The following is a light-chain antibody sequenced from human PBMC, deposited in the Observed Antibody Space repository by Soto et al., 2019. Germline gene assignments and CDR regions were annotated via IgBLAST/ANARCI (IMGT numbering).Light chain of an antibody. CDR1: SRDVGGYNY. J-gene: IGLJ1*01. V-gene: IGLV2-14*01. CDR2: EVS. Sequence: QSALTQPASVSGSPGQSITISCTGTSRDVGGYNYVSWHQQHPGKAPKVIITEVSNRPSGVSNRFSGSKSGNTASLTISGLQAEDEADYYCSSYVGSNTPYVFGTGTKLTVL. CDR3: SSYVGSNTPYV.